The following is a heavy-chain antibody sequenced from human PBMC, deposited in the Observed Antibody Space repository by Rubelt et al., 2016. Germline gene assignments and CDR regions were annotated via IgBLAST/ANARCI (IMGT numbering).Heavy chain of an antibody. CDR2: IYYSGST. Sequence: QVQLQESGPGLVKPSETLSLTCTVSGGSISSYYWSWIRQPPGKGLEWIGYIYYSGSTNYKPSLKSRVPISVDKSKNQFSLSLSSVAAADTASYYGARKFFDSSGFHDFWGQGTLVTVSS. CDR3: ARKFFDSSGFHDF. J-gene: IGHJ4*02. V-gene: IGHV4-59*12. D-gene: IGHD3-22*01. CDR1: GGSISSYY.